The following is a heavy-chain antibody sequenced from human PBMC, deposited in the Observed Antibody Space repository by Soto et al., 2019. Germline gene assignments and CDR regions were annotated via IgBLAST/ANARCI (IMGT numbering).Heavy chain of an antibody. CDR3: ARGGGSPYHNHEFAF. CDR1: GASISYYY. V-gene: IGHV4-59*01. D-gene: IGHD6-13*01. J-gene: IGHJ4*02. Sequence: SETLSLTCAVSGASISYYYWNWIRQPPGRGLEWIVSFSSTGSTVYNPSLRSRVTISLDTSKNQFSLTPNSVTAADTAVYYCARGGGSPYHNHEFAFWGQGTLVTVSS. CDR2: FSSTGST.